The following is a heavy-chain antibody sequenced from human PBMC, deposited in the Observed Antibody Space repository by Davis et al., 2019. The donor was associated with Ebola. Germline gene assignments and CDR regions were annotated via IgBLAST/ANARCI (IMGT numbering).Heavy chain of an antibody. CDR3: ARLTYCGSGTQLEPYYYYGMDV. CDR1: GGSISSSSYY. J-gene: IGHJ6*02. D-gene: IGHD3-10*01. CDR2: IYYSGST. Sequence: SETLSLTCTVSGGSISSSSYYWGWIRQPPGKGLEWIGSIYYSGSTYYNPSLKSRVTISVDTSKNQFSLKLSSVTAADTAVYYCARLTYCGSGTQLEPYYYYGMDVWGQGTTVTVSS. V-gene: IGHV4-39*01.